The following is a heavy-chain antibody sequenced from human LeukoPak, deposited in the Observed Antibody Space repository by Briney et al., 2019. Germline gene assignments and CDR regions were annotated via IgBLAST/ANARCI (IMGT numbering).Heavy chain of an antibody. J-gene: IGHJ5*02. CDR2: IKQDGSEK. V-gene: IGHV3-7*03. D-gene: IGHD3-16*01. CDR1: GFIFKDYW. Sequence: TGGSLRLSCAASGFIFKDYWMIWVRQAPGKGLEWVANIKQDGSEKYYVDSVKGRFTISRDNAKNSLYLQMNTLRAEDTAMYYCAKDAQPRSRWFDPWGQGTLVTVS. CDR3: AKDAQPRSRWFDP.